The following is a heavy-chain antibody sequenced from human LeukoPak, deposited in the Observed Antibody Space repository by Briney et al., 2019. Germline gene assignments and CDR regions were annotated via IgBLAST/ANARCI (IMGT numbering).Heavy chain of an antibody. D-gene: IGHD3-22*01. CDR2: ISWHSRSI. CDR3: TKDLSSQWFTDIRHYGMNV. J-gene: IGHJ6*02. V-gene: IGHV3-9*01. CDR1: GFTFDDYS. Sequence: GGSLRLSCAASGFTFDDYSMRWVRLAPGKGLGWGAGISWHSRSIGYADSVKGRFTISRDKAKNSVSLQMNSLRTEDTALYYCTKDLSSQWFTDIRHYGMNVWGQGTTVAVSS.